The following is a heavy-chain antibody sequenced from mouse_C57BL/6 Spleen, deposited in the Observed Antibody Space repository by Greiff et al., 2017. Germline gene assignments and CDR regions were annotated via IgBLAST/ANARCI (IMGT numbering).Heavy chain of an antibody. CDR2: IYPGNSDT. Sequence: VQLQQSGTVLARPGASVKMSCKTSGYTFTSYWMHWVKQRPGQGLEWIGAIYPGNSDTSYNQQFKGKAKLTAVTSASTAYMELSSLTNEDSAVYYCTGTRPLGTFDYWGQGTTLTVSS. D-gene: IGHD1-1*01. J-gene: IGHJ2*01. V-gene: IGHV1-5*01. CDR1: GYTFTSYW. CDR3: TGTRPLGTFDY.